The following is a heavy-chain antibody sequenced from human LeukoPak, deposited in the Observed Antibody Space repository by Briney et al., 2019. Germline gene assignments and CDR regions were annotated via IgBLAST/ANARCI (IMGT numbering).Heavy chain of an antibody. CDR1: GDSIFSSNW. V-gene: IGHV4-4*02. CDR2: IYYSGST. J-gene: IGHJ4*02. D-gene: IGHD3-16*02. CDR3: ARSPTKRVIEDY. Sequence: RASDNPSLTCAGSGDSIFSSNWWRWGRQPPGKVLEWIGEIYYSGSTNYSPSLNSRVTISIDKSKNQFSLKLTSVTAADTAVYYCARSPTKRVIEDYWGQGILVTVSS.